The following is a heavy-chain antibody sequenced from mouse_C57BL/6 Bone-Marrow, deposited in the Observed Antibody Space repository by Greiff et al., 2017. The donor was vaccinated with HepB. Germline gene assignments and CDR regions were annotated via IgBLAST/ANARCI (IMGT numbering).Heavy chain of an antibody. CDR1: GYTFTDYE. J-gene: IGHJ2*01. Sequence: VQLQQSGAELVRPGASVTLSCKASGYTFTDYEMDWVKQTPVHGLEWIGAIDPETGGTAYNQKFKGKAILTADKSSSTAYMELRSLTSEDSAVYYCTRCPFDYWGQGTTLTVSS. CDR2: IDPETGGT. V-gene: IGHV1-15*01. CDR3: TRCPFDY.